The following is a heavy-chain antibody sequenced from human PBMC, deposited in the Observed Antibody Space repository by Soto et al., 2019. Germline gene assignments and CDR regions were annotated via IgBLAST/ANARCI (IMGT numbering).Heavy chain of an antibody. CDR3: ARPPYDFCTGYQRGGSHYIYYYGMDV. J-gene: IGHJ6*02. Sequence: QVQLVESGGGVAQPGRSLRLSCAASGFTFSEYGIHWVRQALGKGLVWVAFISFDGSDKFYLDSVRGRFTVSRDNSKNVVFLHMTGLRTDHTAVYYCARPPYDFCTGYQRGGSHYIYYYGMDVWGRGTTVTVSS. D-gene: IGHD3-3*01. CDR1: GFTFSEYG. CDR2: ISFDGSDK. V-gene: IGHV3-30*03.